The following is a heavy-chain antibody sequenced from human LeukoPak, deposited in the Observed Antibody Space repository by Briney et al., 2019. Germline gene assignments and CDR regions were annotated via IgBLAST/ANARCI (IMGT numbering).Heavy chain of an antibody. V-gene: IGHV4-34*11. D-gene: IGHD6-19*01. CDR2: IYNGGTT. J-gene: IGHJ4*02. Sequence: SETLSLTCAVYGGSFSGYYWTWIRQPPGKGLEWIGYIYNGGTTNYNPSLKNRATISIDTSKNQFSLNLRSVTPADAAVYYCAKVVRAWYVIDSWGQGTLVTVSS. CDR1: GGSFSGYY. CDR3: AKVVRAWYVIDS.